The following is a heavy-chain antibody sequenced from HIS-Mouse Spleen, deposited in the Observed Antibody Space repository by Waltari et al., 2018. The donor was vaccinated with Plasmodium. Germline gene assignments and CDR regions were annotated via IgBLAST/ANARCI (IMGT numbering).Heavy chain of an antibody. V-gene: IGHV3-30*18. D-gene: IGHD6-13*01. Sequence: QVQLVESGGGVVQPGRYLRLSCAASGFTFSRYGMHWVRRAQGKGLEWVAVISYDGSNKYYADSVKGRFTISRDNSKNTLYLKMNSLRAEDTAVYYCAKDRRSSSWYVDYWGQGTLVTVSS. CDR2: ISYDGSNK. CDR1: GFTFSRYG. CDR3: AKDRRSSSWYVDY. J-gene: IGHJ4*02.